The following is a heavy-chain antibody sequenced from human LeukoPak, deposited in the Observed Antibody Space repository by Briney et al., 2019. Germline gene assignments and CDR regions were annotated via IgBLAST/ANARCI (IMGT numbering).Heavy chain of an antibody. J-gene: IGHJ5*02. V-gene: IGHV4-39*01. CDR3: ARRVSSGWHNWFDP. Sequence: SETLSLTCTVSRGSISSSSYYWGWIRQPPGKGLEWIGSIYYSGSTYYNPSLKSRVTISVDTSKNQFSLKLSSVTAADTAVYYCARRVSSGWHNWFDPWGQGTLVTVSS. CDR2: IYYSGST. CDR1: RGSISSSSYY. D-gene: IGHD6-19*01.